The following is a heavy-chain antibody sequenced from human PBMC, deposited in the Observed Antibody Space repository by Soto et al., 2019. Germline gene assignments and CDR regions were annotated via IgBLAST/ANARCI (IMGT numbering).Heavy chain of an antibody. V-gene: IGHV1-18*01. CDR1: RYIFTNYG. Sequence: QVQLVQSGVEVREPGASVKVSCKAVRYIFTNYGVSWVRQAPGQGLEWMGCITTYNGNTEYAQKFQGRVTMTTDASTGTAYRELGSLRSDDTAIYYCARALTGYGMDAWGHGTTVTVSS. CDR2: ITTYNGNT. CDR3: ARALTGYGMDA. J-gene: IGHJ6*02.